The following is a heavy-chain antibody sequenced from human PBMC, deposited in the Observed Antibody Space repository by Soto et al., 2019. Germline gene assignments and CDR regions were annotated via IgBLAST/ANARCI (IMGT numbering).Heavy chain of an antibody. V-gene: IGHV1-69*01. Sequence: QVQLVQSGAEVKKPGSSVKVSCKASGGTFSSYAISWVRQAPGQGLEWMGGFLPIFGTASYAQKFQGRVAITADESTITAYMELSSLRSEDTAVYYCARPVRGAKEFSFDYWGQGTLVTVSS. CDR2: FLPIFGTA. D-gene: IGHD1-26*01. CDR1: GGTFSSYA. CDR3: ARPVRGAKEFSFDY. J-gene: IGHJ4*02.